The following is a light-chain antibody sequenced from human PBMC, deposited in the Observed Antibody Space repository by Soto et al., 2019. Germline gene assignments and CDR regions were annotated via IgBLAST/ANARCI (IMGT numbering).Light chain of an antibody. CDR1: SNDVGGYNF. Sequence: QSALTQPRSVSVSPGQSVTISCTGTSNDVGGYNFVSWYQQHPGKVPKLFIYDVSRRPSGVPDRFSGSKSGNTASLTISGLQAEDEADYYCSSYAGSYTLVFGGGTKLTVL. V-gene: IGLV2-11*01. CDR2: DVS. J-gene: IGLJ2*01. CDR3: SSYAGSYTLV.